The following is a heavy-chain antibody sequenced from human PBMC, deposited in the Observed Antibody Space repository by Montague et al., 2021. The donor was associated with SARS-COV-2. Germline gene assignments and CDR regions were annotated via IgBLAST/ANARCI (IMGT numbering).Heavy chain of an antibody. CDR1: GGSISSGGYS. CDR3: AREEGDYGGMEV. Sequence: TLSLTCAVSGGSISSGGYSWSWIRQPPGKGLEWIGYIYHSGSTYYNPSLKSRVTISVDRSKNQFSLKLSSVTAADTAVYYCAREEGDYGGMEVWGQGATVTVSS. D-gene: IGHD3-16*01. J-gene: IGHJ6*02. CDR2: IYHSGST. V-gene: IGHV4-30-2*01.